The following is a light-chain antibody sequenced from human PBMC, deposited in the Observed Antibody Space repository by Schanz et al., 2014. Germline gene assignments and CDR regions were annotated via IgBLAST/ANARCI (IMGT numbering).Light chain of an antibody. CDR1: QSFSSY. J-gene: IGKJ4*01. Sequence: EIVMTQSPATLSVSPGERATLSCRASQSFSSYLAWYQQKPGQAPRLLIYATSNRATGIPDRFSGSGSGTDFTLTISSLQPEDSAVYYCQQRYSWPLTFGGGTKVEI. CDR3: QQRYSWPLT. V-gene: IGKV3-11*01. CDR2: ATS.